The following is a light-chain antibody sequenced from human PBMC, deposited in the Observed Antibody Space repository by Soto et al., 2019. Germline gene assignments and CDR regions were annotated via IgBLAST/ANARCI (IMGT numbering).Light chain of an antibody. CDR1: QSVSSIY. J-gene: IGKJ2*01. CDR3: QQYGGSHPYT. CDR2: RAS. V-gene: IGKV3-20*01. Sequence: EIVLTQSPGTLSLSPGERATLSCRASQSVSSIYLAWYQQTPGQAPRLPIYRASGRATGIPDRFSGSGSGTDSTLAISSLEPEDLAVYYCQQYGGSHPYTFGQGAKLEIK.